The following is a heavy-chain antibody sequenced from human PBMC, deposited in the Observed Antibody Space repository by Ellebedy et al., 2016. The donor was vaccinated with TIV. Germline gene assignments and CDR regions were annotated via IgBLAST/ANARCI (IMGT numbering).Heavy chain of an antibody. J-gene: IGHJ3*01. CDR2: IYPGDSGT. V-gene: IGHV5-51*01. CDR1: GYRFTNSW. CDR3: ARMHEYSNYHPLDL. Sequence: GESLKISXKGSGYRFTNSWIAWVRQKPGKGLEWLGIIYPGDSGTKYSPSFQGQVTISADTSINAAYLQWNILEASDTATYYCARMHEYSNYHPLDLWGQGTVVTVSS. D-gene: IGHD4-11*01.